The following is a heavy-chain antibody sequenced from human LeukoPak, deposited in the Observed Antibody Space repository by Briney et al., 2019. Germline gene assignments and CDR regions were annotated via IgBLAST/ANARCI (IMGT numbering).Heavy chain of an antibody. J-gene: IGHJ4*02. D-gene: IGHD6-19*01. Sequence: GRSLRLSCAASGFTFSSYGMHWVCQAPGKGLEWVAVISYDGSNKYYADSVKGRFTISRDNSKNTLYLQMNSLRAEDTAVYYCAKVRGVAVAGYFDYWGQGTLVTVSS. CDR1: GFTFSSYG. CDR2: ISYDGSNK. CDR3: AKVRGVAVAGYFDY. V-gene: IGHV3-30*18.